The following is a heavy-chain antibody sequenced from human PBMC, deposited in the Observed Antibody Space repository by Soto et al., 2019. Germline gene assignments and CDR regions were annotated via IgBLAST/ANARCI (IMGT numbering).Heavy chain of an antibody. Sequence: GGSLRLSFAASGFTFSSYGMHWVRQAPGKGLEWVAVIWYDGSNKYYADSVKGRFTISRDNSKNTLYLNMNSLRAEDTAVYYCASWYGEYGSFNPWGQGTLVTVSS. V-gene: IGHV3-33*01. CDR1: GFTFSSYG. J-gene: IGHJ5*02. CDR2: IWYDGSNK. CDR3: ASWYGEYGSFNP. D-gene: IGHD4-17*01.